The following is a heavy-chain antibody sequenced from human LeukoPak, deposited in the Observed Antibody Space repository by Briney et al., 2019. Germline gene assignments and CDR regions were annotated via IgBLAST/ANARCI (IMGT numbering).Heavy chain of an antibody. V-gene: IGHV3-7*01. D-gene: IGHD1-26*01. CDR1: GFSFSSYW. CDR3: ARDVGAKDY. J-gene: IGHJ4*02. Sequence: GGALRLSCAASGFSFSSYWMSWVRQAPGKGLEWVANIKQDGSEKYYVDSVKGRFTISRDNAKNSLYLQMNSLRAEDTAMYYCARDVGAKDYWGQGTLVTVSS. CDR2: IKQDGSEK.